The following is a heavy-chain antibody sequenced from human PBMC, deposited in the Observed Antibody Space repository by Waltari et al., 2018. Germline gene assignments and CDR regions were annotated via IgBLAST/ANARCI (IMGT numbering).Heavy chain of an antibody. CDR2: ISYDGSNK. CDR3: AKEYYYDSSGYYYADYYYMDV. V-gene: IGHV3-30*18. Sequence: QVQLVESGGGVVQPGRSLRLSCAASGFTFSSYGMHWVRQAPGKGLEWVAVISYDGSNKYYADSVKGRFTISRDNSKNTLYLQMNSLRAEDTAVYYCAKEYYYDSSGYYYADYYYMDVWGKGTTVTVSS. D-gene: IGHD3-22*01. J-gene: IGHJ6*03. CDR1: GFTFSSYG.